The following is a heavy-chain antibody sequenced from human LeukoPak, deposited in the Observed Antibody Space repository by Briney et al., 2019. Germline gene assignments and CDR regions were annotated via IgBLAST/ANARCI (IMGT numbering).Heavy chain of an antibody. J-gene: IGHJ4*02. CDR3: ARVSQQLWLLGYFDY. CDR1: GFTFSSYA. Sequence: GGSLRLSCAASGFTFSSYAMHWGRQAPGKGLGWVAVISYDGSNKYYADSVKGRFTISRDKSKTTLYLQMNSLRAEDTAVYYCARVSQQLWLLGYFDYWGQGTLVTVSS. V-gene: IGHV3-30-3*01. CDR2: ISYDGSNK. D-gene: IGHD5-18*01.